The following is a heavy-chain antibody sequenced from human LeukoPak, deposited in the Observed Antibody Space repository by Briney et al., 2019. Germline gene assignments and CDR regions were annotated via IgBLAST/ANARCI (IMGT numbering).Heavy chain of an antibody. J-gene: IGHJ5*02. CDR1: GGSFSGYY. D-gene: IGHD3-3*01. Sequence: SETPSLTCAVYGGSFSGYYWSWIRQPPGKGLEWIGEINHSGSTNYNPSLKSRVTISVDTSKNQFSLKLSSVTAADTAVYYCARDAGYYDFWSGPIGPWGQGTLVTVSS. V-gene: IGHV4-34*01. CDR3: ARDAGYYDFWSGPIGP. CDR2: INHSGST.